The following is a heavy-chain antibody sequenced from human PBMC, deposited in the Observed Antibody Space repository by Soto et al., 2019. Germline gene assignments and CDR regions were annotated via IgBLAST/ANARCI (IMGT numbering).Heavy chain of an antibody. CDR3: ARDRLRYFDWRLDY. CDR1: GCTFSSYA. J-gene: IGHJ4*02. CDR2: ISYDGSNK. Sequence: GRSLRLSCAASGCTFSSYAMHWVRQAPGKGLDWVAVISYDGSNKYYADSVKGRFTISRDNSKNTLYLQMKSLRAEDTAVYYCARDRLRYFDWRLDYWGQGTLVTVSS. D-gene: IGHD3-9*01. V-gene: IGHV3-30-3*01.